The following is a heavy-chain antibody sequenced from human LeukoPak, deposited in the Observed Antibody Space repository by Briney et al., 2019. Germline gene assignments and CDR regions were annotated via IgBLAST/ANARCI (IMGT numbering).Heavy chain of an antibody. V-gene: IGHV4-61*08. CDR1: GGSISSGDYY. CDR3: ARDPRGYYYMDV. D-gene: IGHD3-10*01. Sequence: SETLSLTCTVSGGSISSGDYYWSWIRQPPGKGLEWIGYIYYSGSTNYNPSLKSRVTISVDTSKNQFSLKLSSVTAADTAVYYCARDPRGYYYMDVWGKGTTVTVSS. J-gene: IGHJ6*03. CDR2: IYYSGST.